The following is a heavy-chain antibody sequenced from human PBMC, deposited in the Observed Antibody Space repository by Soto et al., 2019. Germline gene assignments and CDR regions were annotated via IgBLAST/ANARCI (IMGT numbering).Heavy chain of an antibody. D-gene: IGHD3-10*01. V-gene: IGHV3-7*01. J-gene: IGHJ6*03. CDR3: ARRNKVRGVSEYYYYYMDV. Sequence: GGSLRLSCAASGFTFSSYWMSWVRQAPGKGLEWVANIKQDGSEKYYVDSVKGRFTISRDNAKNSLYLQMNSLRAEDTAVYYCARRNKVRGVSEYYYYYMDVWGKGTTVTVSS. CDR2: IKQDGSEK. CDR1: GFTFSSYW.